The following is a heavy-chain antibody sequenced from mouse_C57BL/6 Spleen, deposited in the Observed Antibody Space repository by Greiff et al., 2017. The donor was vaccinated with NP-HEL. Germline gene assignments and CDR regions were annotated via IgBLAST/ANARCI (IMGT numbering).Heavy chain of an antibody. Sequence: QVLLQQPGAELVKPGASVKLSCKASGYTFTSYWMHWVKQRPGQGLEWIGMIHPNSGSTNYNEKFKSQATLTVDKSSSTAYMQLSSLTSEDTAVYYCARGSYAMDYWGQGTSVTVSS. CDR3: ARGSYAMDY. J-gene: IGHJ4*01. V-gene: IGHV1-64*01. CDR2: IHPNSGST. CDR1: GYTFTSYW.